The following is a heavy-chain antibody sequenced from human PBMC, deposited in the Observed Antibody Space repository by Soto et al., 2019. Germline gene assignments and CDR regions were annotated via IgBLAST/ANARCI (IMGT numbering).Heavy chain of an antibody. D-gene: IGHD4-17*01. CDR2: IYHSGSS. J-gene: IGHJ4*02. CDR1: GGSLSSGTYY. V-gene: IGHV4-30-4*01. Sequence: SETLSLTCTVSGGSLSSGTYYWSWIRQPPGKGLEWIGYIYHSGSSQSNPSLKSRVTISIDTSKNQFSLELRSVTAADTAVYYCARDLLDTTVDYYFDSWGPGRLVTVSS. CDR3: ARDLLDTTVDYYFDS.